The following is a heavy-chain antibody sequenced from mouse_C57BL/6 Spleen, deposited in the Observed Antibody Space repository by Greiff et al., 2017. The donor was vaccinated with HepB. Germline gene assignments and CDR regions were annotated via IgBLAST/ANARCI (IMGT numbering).Heavy chain of an antibody. CDR2: IYPGDGDT. J-gene: IGHJ1*03. Sequence: VQLQQSGPELVKPGASVKISCKASGYAFSSSWMNWVKQRPGKGLEWIGRIYPGDGDTNYNGKFKGKATLTADKSSSTAYMQLSSLTSEDSAVYFCARSPRDVWGTGTTVTVSS. CDR1: GYAFSSSW. V-gene: IGHV1-82*01. CDR3: ARSPRDV.